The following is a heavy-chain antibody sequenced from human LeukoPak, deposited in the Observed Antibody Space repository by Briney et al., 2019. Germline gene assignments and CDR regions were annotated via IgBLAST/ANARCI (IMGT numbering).Heavy chain of an antibody. D-gene: IGHD2-15*01. CDR1: GYTFTGYY. V-gene: IGHV7-4-1*02. J-gene: IGHJ6*03. CDR3: ARDGYCSGGSCYDDLYYYYMDV. CDR2: INTNTGNP. Sequence: GASVKVSCKASGYTFTGYYMHWVRQAPGQGLEWMGWINTNTGNPTYAQGFTGRFVFSLDTSVSTAYLQISSLKAEDTAVYYCARDGYCSGGSCYDDLYYYYMDVWGKGTTVTVSS.